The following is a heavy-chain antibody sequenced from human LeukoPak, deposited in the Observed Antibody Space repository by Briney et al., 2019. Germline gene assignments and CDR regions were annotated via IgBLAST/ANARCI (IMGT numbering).Heavy chain of an antibody. Sequence: GGSLRLSCAASGFTLSSYWMSWVRQAPGKGLEWVANIKQDGSEKYYVDSVKGRFTISRDNAKNSRYLQMNSLRAEDTAVYYCARESGGSYGYWGQGTLVTVSS. CDR3: ARESGGSYGY. D-gene: IGHD1-26*01. V-gene: IGHV3-7*01. CDR2: IKQDGSEK. CDR1: GFTLSSYW. J-gene: IGHJ4*02.